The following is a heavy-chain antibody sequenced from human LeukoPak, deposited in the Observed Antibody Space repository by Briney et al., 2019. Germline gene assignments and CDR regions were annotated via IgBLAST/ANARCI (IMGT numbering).Heavy chain of an antibody. CDR3: ARQVGAPPDAFDI. V-gene: IGHV4-39*01. J-gene: IGHJ3*02. CDR1: GFTFSSYS. Sequence: GSLRLSCAASGFTFSSYSMIWVRRAPGKGLEWIGSIYYSGSTYYNPSLKSRVTISVDTSKNQFSLKLSSVTAADTAVYYCARQVGAPPDAFDIWGQGTMVTVSS. D-gene: IGHD1-26*01. CDR2: IYYSGST.